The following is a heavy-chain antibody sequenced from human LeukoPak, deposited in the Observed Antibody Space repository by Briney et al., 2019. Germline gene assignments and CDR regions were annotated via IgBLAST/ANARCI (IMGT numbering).Heavy chain of an antibody. J-gene: IGHJ4*02. D-gene: IGHD6-19*01. V-gene: IGHV4-59*04. CDR1: GGSISSYY. CDR3: ARHWAAVSSGFDY. Sequence: SETLSLTCTVSGGSISSYYWSWIRQPPGKGLEWIGYIYYSGSTYYNPSLKSRVTISVDTSKNQFSLKLSSVTAADTAVYYCARHWAAVSSGFDYWGQGTLVTVSS. CDR2: IYYSGST.